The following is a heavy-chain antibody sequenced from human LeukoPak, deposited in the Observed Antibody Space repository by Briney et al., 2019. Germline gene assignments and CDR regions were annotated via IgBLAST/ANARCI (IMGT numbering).Heavy chain of an antibody. D-gene: IGHD6-19*01. CDR1: GYSFPTYW. J-gene: IGHJ4*02. CDR3: ARLGPYSTGWYGPSGC. CDR2: IYPGDSDT. V-gene: IGHV5-51*01. Sequence: GESLQISCKGSGYSFPTYWIGWVRQLPGKGLEWMGIIYPGDSDTRYSPSFQGQVTISADKSISTAYLQWNSLKASDTAMYFCARLGPYSTGWYGPSGCWGQGTLVTVSS.